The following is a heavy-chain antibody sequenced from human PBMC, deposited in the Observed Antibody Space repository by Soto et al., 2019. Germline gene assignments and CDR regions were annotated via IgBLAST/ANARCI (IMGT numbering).Heavy chain of an antibody. Sequence: QVQLQQWGAGLLKPSETLSLTCAVYGGSFSGYYWSWIRQPPGKGLEWIGEINHSGSTNYNPSLKSRVTISVDTSKNQFSLKLSSVTAADTAVYYCARTLRKVTVVRGVIIWSDPWGQGTLVTVSS. J-gene: IGHJ5*02. D-gene: IGHD3-10*01. CDR1: GGSFSGYY. V-gene: IGHV4-34*01. CDR2: INHSGST. CDR3: ARTLRKVTVVRGVIIWSDP.